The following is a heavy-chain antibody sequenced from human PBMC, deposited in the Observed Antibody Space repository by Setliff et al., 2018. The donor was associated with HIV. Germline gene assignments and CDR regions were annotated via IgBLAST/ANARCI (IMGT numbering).Heavy chain of an antibody. D-gene: IGHD1-26*01. CDR1: CGSISSGSYY. CDR3: ASGSPFDGFDM. Sequence: SETLSLTCTVSCGSISSGSYYWTWMRQPAGKGLEWIGHVSGSGTTYYNPSLRGRVTISVDASNNQFSLRLKSVTAADTALYYCASGSPFDGFDMWGQGTMVTVSS. V-gene: IGHV4-61*10. CDR2: VSGSGTT. J-gene: IGHJ3*02.